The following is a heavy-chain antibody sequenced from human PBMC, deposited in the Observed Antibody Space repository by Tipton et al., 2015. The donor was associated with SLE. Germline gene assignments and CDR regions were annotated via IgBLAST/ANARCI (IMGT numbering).Heavy chain of an antibody. CDR3: ARHFPRHYYSRTYSEAFDI. J-gene: IGHJ3*02. Sequence: TLSLTCAVYGGSFSDYYWSWIRQPPGKGLEWIGRSGSTYYNPSLKSRVSTSVDTSKNQFSLKLTSVTAADTAVYYCARHFPRHYYSRTYSEAFDIWVQGTMVTVSS. V-gene: IGHV4-34*01. D-gene: IGHD3-22*01. CDR1: GGSFSDYY. CDR2: SGST.